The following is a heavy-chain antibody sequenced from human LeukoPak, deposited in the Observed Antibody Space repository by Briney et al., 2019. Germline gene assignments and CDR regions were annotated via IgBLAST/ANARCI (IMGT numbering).Heavy chain of an antibody. CDR1: GGTFSSYA. V-gene: IGHV1-69*13. CDR3: ARDRGSGSSGNNDY. D-gene: IGHD1-26*01. CDR2: IIPIFGTA. Sequence: SVKVSCKASGGTFSSYAISWVRQAPGQRLEWMGGIIPIFGTANYAQKFQGRVTITADESTSTAYMELSSLRSEDTAVYYCARDRGSGSSGNNDYWGQGTLVTVSS. J-gene: IGHJ4*02.